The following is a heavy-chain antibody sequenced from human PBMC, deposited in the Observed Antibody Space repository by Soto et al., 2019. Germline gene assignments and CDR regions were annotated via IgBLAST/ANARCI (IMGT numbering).Heavy chain of an antibody. CDR1: GFTFSSYW. CDR3: ASSLLTPFDY. Sequence: GGSLRLSCAASGFTFSSYWMHWVRQGPGKGLVWVSRINSDGSSTSYADSVKGRFTISRDNAKNTLHLQMNSLRAEDTAVFYCASSLLTPFDYWGQGTLVTVSS. J-gene: IGHJ4*02. V-gene: IGHV3-74*01. D-gene: IGHD7-27*01. CDR2: INSDGSST.